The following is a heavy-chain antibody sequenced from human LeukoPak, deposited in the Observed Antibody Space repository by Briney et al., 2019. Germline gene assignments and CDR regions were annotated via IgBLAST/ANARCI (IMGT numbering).Heavy chain of an antibody. J-gene: IGHJ4*02. V-gene: IGHV5-51*01. CDR1: GYSFTSYW. D-gene: IGHD5-18*01. CDR3: ARHVGGETKSPGYSYGFDY. Sequence: GESLKISCKGSGYSFTSYWIGWVRQMPGKGLEWMGIIYPGDSDTRYSPSFQGQVTISADKSISTAYLQWSSLKASDTAMYYCARHVGGETKSPGYSYGFDYWGQGTLVTVSS. CDR2: IYPGDSDT.